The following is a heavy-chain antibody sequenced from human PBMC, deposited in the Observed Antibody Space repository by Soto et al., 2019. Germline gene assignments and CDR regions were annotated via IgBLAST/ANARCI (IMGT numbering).Heavy chain of an antibody. J-gene: IGHJ4*02. CDR2: IFWDDDT. Sequence: QITLKESGPTLVKPTQTLTLTCTFSGFSLTTSGVGVGWMRQSPGKALEWLGLIFWDDDTRYKPSLQNRLTTTKDTSRSQVVLTMTNRGPLDTATYSGGRRVDVSYDLWGQGALVTVSS. CDR1: GFSLTTSGVG. CDR3: GRRVDVSYDL. D-gene: IGHD1-26*01. V-gene: IGHV2-5*02.